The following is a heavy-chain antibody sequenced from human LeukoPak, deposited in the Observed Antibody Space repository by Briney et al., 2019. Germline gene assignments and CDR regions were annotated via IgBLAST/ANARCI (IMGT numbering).Heavy chain of an antibody. CDR2: MYPGDSDT. D-gene: IGHD5-24*01. Sequence: GESLKISCKGSGYTFTNYWIGWVRQMPGKGLEWMGIMYPGDSDTRYSPSFQGQVTISADKSISTAYLQWSSLKASDTAMYYCARSPPDGYNHHFDYWGQGTLVTVSS. V-gene: IGHV5-51*01. CDR1: GYTFTNYW. J-gene: IGHJ4*02. CDR3: ARSPPDGYNHHFDY.